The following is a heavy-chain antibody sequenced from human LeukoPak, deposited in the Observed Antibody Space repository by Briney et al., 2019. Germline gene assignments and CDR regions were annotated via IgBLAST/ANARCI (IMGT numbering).Heavy chain of an antibody. J-gene: IGHJ6*02. CDR3: ARDWCSSTSCYSYYYYGMDV. CDR1: GGSISSSSYY. Sequence: SETLSLTCTVSGGSISSSSYYWGWIRQPPGKGLEWIGSIYYSGSTYYNPSLKSRVTISVDTSKNQFSLKLSSVTAADTAVYYCARDWCSSTSCYSYYYYGMDVWGQGTTVTVSS. V-gene: IGHV4-39*07. D-gene: IGHD2-2*01. CDR2: IYYSGST.